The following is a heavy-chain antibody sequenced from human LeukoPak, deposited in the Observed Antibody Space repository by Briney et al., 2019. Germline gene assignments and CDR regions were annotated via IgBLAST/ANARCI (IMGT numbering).Heavy chain of an antibody. Sequence: GGSLRLSCAASGFTSSSYEMNWVRQAPGKGLEWVSSISSSGYTIYYIDSVKGRFTISRDNAKSSLYLQMNSLRAEDTAVYYCARFRHYYDSSGYYSFDYWGQGTLVTVSS. CDR1: GFTSSSYE. CDR2: ISSSGYTI. CDR3: ARFRHYYDSSGYYSFDY. D-gene: IGHD3-22*01. J-gene: IGHJ4*02. V-gene: IGHV3-48*03.